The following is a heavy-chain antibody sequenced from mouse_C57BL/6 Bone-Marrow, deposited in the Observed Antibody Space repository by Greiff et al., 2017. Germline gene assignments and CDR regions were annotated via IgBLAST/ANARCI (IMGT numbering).Heavy chain of an antibody. CDR2: IDPENGDT. CDR1: GFNIKDDY. D-gene: IGHD2-3*01. Sequence: VQLQQSGAELVRPGASVKLSCTASGFNIKDDYMHWVKQRPEQGLEWIGWIDPENGDTEYASKFQGKATITADTSSNTAYLQLSSLTSEDTAVYYCTTAYDGYYGFAYWGQGTLLTVSA. J-gene: IGHJ3*01. V-gene: IGHV14-4*01. CDR3: TTAYDGYYGFAY.